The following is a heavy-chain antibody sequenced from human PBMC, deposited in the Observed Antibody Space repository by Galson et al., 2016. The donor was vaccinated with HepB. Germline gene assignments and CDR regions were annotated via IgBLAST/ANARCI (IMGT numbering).Heavy chain of an antibody. CDR1: GFIFSRYW. V-gene: IGHV3-74*01. CDR2: ISPDGSNA. D-gene: IGHD3-3*01. J-gene: IGHJ6*04. CDR3: AKSGVVIVDHYGMDV. Sequence: SLRLSCAASGFIFSRYWMYWVRQAPGKGLVWVSRISPDGSNAIYADSVKGRFTISRDNAKNTLYLQMNSLRAEDTAVYYCAKSGVVIVDHYGMDVWGKGTTVTVSS.